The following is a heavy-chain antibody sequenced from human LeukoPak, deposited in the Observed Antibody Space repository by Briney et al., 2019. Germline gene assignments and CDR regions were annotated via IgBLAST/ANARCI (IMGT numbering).Heavy chain of an antibody. J-gene: IGHJ6*03. V-gene: IGHV1-8*03. Sequence: ASVKVSCKASGYTFTSYDINWVRQATGQGLEWMGWMNPNSGNTGYAQKFQGRVTITRNTSISTAYMELSSLRSEDTAVYYYARERYCSSTSCYGVYMDVWGKGTTVTVSS. CDR3: ARERYCSSTSCYGVYMDV. D-gene: IGHD2-2*01. CDR2: MNPNSGNT. CDR1: GYTFTSYD.